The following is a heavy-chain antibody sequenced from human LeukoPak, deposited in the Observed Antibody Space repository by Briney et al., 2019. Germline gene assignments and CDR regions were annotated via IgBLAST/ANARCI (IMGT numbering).Heavy chain of an antibody. CDR3: ARSRWLQSGAPFDY. Sequence: AGGSLRLSCAASGFTLSSYWMSWVRQAPGKGLEWVAVISYDGSNKYYADSVKGRFTISRDNSKNTLYLQMNSLRAEDTAVYYCARSRWLQSGAPFDYWGQGTLVTVSS. D-gene: IGHD5-24*01. V-gene: IGHV3-30*03. CDR1: GFTLSSYW. CDR2: ISYDGSNK. J-gene: IGHJ4*02.